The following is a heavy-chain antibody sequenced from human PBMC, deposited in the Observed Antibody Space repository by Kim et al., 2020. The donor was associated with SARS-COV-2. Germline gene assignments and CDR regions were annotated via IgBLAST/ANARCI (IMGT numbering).Heavy chain of an antibody. J-gene: IGHJ4*02. D-gene: IGHD3-16*01. V-gene: IGHV1-18*04. CDR1: GYTFTGHG. CDR2: IAPISGDT. Sequence: ASVKVSCKTSGYTFTGHGITWVRQAPGQGLEWMGWIAPISGDTRYAEDLQGRITLTTDTSTNTGYMELTSLRYDDTAIYYCTRDQNYDYLWGSSAFRDYWGQGTLVTVSS. CDR3: TRDQNYDYLWGSSAFRDY.